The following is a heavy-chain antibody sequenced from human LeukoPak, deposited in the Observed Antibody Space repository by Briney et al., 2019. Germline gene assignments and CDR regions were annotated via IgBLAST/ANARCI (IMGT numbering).Heavy chain of an antibody. CDR3: TTDFDDFWSGYYIRFDY. CDR2: IKSKTDGGTT. V-gene: IGHV3-15*01. D-gene: IGHD3-3*01. CDR1: GFTFSNAW. J-gene: IGHJ4*02. Sequence: GGSLRLSCAASGFTFSNAWMSWVRQAPGKGLEWVGRIKSKTDGGTTDYAAPVKGRFTISRDDSKNTLYLQMNSLKTEDTAVYYCTTDFDDFWSGYYIRFDYWGQGTLVTVSS.